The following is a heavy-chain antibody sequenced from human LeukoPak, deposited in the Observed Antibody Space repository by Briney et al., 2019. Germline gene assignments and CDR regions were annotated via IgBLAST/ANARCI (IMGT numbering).Heavy chain of an antibody. CDR3: AKSMVAATHYYYYGMDV. CDR1: GFTFSNYE. V-gene: IGHV3-23*01. J-gene: IGHJ6*02. CDR2: ISGNGIAT. Sequence: GGSLRLSCAGSGFTFSNYEMNWVRQAPGKGLGWVSAISGNGIATYYADSVKGRFTISRDNSKNTLYLQMNSLRAEDTAVYYCAKSMVAATHYYYYGMDVWGQGTTVTVSS. D-gene: IGHD2-15*01.